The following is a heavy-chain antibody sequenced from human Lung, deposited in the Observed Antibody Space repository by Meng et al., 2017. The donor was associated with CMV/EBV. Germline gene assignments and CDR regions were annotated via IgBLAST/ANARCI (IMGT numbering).Heavy chain of an antibody. J-gene: IGHJ4*02. V-gene: IGHV1-69*10. Sequence: SVXVSXKASGDTFTKYAISWVREAPGQGLEWLGGFIPRVNIANYAQKFQGRVTITADSSTNTGYMELRSLTSDDAAVHYCARGRVGYNMNYFHYGGQRTXVTVSS. CDR3: ARGRVGYNMNYFHY. CDR2: FIPRVNIA. D-gene: IGHD5-24*01. CDR1: GDTFTKYA.